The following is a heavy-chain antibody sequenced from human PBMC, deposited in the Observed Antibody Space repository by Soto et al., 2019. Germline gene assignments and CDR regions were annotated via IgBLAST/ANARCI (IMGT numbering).Heavy chain of an antibody. V-gene: IGHV1-24*01. CDR1: GYTLTELS. CDR2: FDPEDGET. CDR3: ATDCSWSGYVNGPDAFDI. D-gene: IGHD3-3*01. Sequence: ASVKVSCKVSGYTLTELSMHWVRQAPGKGLEWMGGFDPEDGETIYAQKFQGRVTMTEDTSTDTAYMELSSLRSEDTAVYYCATDCSWSGYVNGPDAFDIWGQGTMVTVSS. J-gene: IGHJ3*02.